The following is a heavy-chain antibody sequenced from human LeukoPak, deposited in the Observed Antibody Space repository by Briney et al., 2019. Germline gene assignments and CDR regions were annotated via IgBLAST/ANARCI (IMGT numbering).Heavy chain of an antibody. Sequence: ASVKVSCKASGYTFTSYGISWVRQAPGQGLEWMGWISAYNGNTNYAQKLQGRVTMTADTSTSTAYMELRSLRSDDTAVYYCASTYGSGSYQVYWGQGTLVTVSS. CDR1: GYTFTSYG. J-gene: IGHJ4*02. CDR2: ISAYNGNT. V-gene: IGHV1-18*01. CDR3: ASTYGSGSYQVY. D-gene: IGHD3-10*01.